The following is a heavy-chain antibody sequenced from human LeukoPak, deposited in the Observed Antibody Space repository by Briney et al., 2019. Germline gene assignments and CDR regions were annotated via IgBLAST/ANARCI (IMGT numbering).Heavy chain of an antibody. CDR1: GYTFTSYA. V-gene: IGHV1-3*01. Sequence: ASVNVSCKASGYTFTSYAMHWVRQAPGQRLEWMGWINAGNGNTKYSQKFQGRVTITRDTSASTAYMELSSLRSEDTAVYYCARGDIVLMVYAIAYGMDVWGQGTTVTVSS. D-gene: IGHD2-8*01. CDR2: INAGNGNT. J-gene: IGHJ6*02. CDR3: ARGDIVLMVYAIAYGMDV.